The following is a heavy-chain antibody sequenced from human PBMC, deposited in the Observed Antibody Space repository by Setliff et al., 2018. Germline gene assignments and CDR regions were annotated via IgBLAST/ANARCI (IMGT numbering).Heavy chain of an antibody. CDR3: ARCSSWHSHYPHFNY. CDR1: GGSISSSSHY. V-gene: IGHV4-39*07. J-gene: IGHJ4*02. CDR2: SNHGGST. Sequence: PSETLSLTCTVSGGSISSSSHYWGWIRQPPGKGLEWIGESNHGGSTSYHPSLKSRLTISRDNHKNTLYLQMNSLRAEDTAVYYCARCSSWHSHYPHFNYWGQGTLVTVSS. D-gene: IGHD6-13*01.